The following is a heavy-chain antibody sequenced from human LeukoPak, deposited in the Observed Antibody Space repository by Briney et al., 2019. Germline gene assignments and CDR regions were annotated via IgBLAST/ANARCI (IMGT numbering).Heavy chain of an antibody. Sequence: GESLKISCKGSGHSFTSYWIGWVRQMPGKGLEWMGIIYPGDSDTRYSPSFQGQVTISADKSISTAYLQWSSLKASDTAMYYCARAHAGIAAAGTGLDYWGQGTLVTVSS. V-gene: IGHV5-51*01. CDR1: GHSFTSYW. CDR2: IYPGDSDT. D-gene: IGHD6-13*01. J-gene: IGHJ4*02. CDR3: ARAHAGIAAAGTGLDY.